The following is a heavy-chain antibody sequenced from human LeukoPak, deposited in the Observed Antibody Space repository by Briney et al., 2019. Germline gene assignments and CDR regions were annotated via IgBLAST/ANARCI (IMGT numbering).Heavy chain of an antibody. V-gene: IGHV4-38-2*02. CDR3: ARDLRYDSSGWAFDY. CDR1: GYSISSGYY. J-gene: IGHJ4*02. Sequence: SETLSLTCTVSGYSISSGYYWGWIRQPPGKGLEWIGSIYHSGRTFYNPSLKSRVTISVDTSKNQFSLKLSSVTAADTAVYYCARDLRYDSSGWAFDYWGQGTLVTVSS. D-gene: IGHD3-22*01. CDR2: IYHSGRT.